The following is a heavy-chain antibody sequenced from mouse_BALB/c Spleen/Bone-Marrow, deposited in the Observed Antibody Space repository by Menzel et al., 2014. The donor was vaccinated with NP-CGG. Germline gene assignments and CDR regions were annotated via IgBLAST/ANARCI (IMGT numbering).Heavy chain of an antibody. CDR3: ARHDYAY. CDR1: GFTFSSYA. Sequence: DVKLVESGGGLVKPGGSLKLSCAASGFTFSSYAMSWVRQTPEKRLECVATISSGGSYTYYPDSVKGRFTISRDNAKNTLYLQMSSLRSEDTAMYYCARHDYAYWGQGTLVTVSA. J-gene: IGHJ3*01. D-gene: IGHD2-4*01. CDR2: ISSGGSYT. V-gene: IGHV5-9-3*01.